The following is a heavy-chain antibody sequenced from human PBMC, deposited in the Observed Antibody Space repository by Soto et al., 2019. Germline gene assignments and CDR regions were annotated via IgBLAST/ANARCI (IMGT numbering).Heavy chain of an antibody. CDR3: ARGRVWFGELLSVDFQH. CDR1: GGSFSGYY. CDR2: INHSGST. Sequence: SETLSLTCAVYGGSFSGYYWSWIRQPPGKGLEWIGEINHSGSTNYNPSLKSRVTISVDTSKNQFSLKLSSVTAADTAVYYCARGRVWFGELLSVDFQHWGQGTLVTVSS. V-gene: IGHV4-34*01. J-gene: IGHJ1*01. D-gene: IGHD3-10*01.